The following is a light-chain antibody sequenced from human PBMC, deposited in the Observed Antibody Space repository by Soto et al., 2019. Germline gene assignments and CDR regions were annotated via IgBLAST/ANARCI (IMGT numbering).Light chain of an antibody. CDR3: QQYERWPPLT. J-gene: IGKJ4*01. CDR1: QSVRSE. CDR2: GAS. Sequence: EIVLTQSPATRSLSPGGIATRACRASQSVRSELAWYQQKSGQPPRLLIYGASTRATGIPARSSGSGSGTEFTLTINDLQSEDFAVYYCQQYERWPPLTFGGGTKVDI. V-gene: IGKV3-15*01.